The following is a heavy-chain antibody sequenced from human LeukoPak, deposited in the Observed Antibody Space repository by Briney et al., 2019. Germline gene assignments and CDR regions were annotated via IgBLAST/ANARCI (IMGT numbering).Heavy chain of an antibody. CDR2: IYHSGST. J-gene: IGHJ5*02. D-gene: IGHD2-2*01. CDR3: ARGRSTSRYRNWFDP. V-gene: IGHV4-30-2*01. CDR1: GGSISSGGYS. Sequence: SQTLSLTCAVSGGSISSGGYSWSWIRQPPGKGLEWIGYIYHSGSTYYNPSLKSRVTISVDTSKNQFSLKLSSVTAADTAVYYCARGRSTSRYRNWFDPWGQGTLVTVSS.